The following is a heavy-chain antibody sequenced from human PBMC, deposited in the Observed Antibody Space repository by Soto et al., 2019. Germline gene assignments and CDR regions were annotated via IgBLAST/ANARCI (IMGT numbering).Heavy chain of an antibody. CDR2: INHSGST. CDR1: GGSFSGYY. D-gene: IGHD6-13*01. Sequence: SETLSLTCAVYGGSFSGYYWSWIRQPPGKGLEWIGEINHSGSTNYNPSLKSRVTISVDTSKNQFSLKLSSVTAADTAVYYCARHGLVEQQPLDNWFDPWGQGTLVTVSS. J-gene: IGHJ5*02. V-gene: IGHV4-34*01. CDR3: ARHGLVEQQPLDNWFDP.